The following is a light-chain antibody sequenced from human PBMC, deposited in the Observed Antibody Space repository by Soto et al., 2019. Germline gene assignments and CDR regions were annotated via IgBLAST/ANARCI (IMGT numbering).Light chain of an antibody. CDR2: EVS. V-gene: IGLV2-8*01. J-gene: IGLJ3*02. CDR1: SSDVGGYDY. Sequence: QSALTQPPSASGSPGQSVTISCTGTSSDVGGYDYVSWYQQHPGKAPKLMIYEVSKRPSGVPDRFSGSKSGNTASLTISGLQAEDEADYYCSSYTTTSPLVFGGGTKLPVL. CDR3: SSYTTTSPLV.